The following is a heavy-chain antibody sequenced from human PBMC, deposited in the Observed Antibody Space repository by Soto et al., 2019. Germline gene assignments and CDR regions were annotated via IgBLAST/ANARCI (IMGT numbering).Heavy chain of an antibody. D-gene: IGHD3-22*01. V-gene: IGHV4-30-4*01. J-gene: IGHJ5*02. Sequence: KSSETLSLTXTVSGGSISSGDYYWSWIRQPPGKGLEWIGYIYYSGSTYYNPSLKSRVTISVDTSKNQFSLKLSSVTAADTAVYYCASTGSDSSGYDPFNWFDPWGQGTLVTVSS. CDR2: IYYSGST. CDR3: ASTGSDSSGYDPFNWFDP. CDR1: GGSISSGDYY.